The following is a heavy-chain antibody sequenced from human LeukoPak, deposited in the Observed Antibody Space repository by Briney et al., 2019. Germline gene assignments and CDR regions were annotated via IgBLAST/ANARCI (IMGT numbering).Heavy chain of an antibody. CDR1: GFTFSNYW. Sequence: GGSLRLSCAASGFTFSNYWMSWVRQAPGKGLEWVANIKEDASDKHYVDSVKGRFTISRDNAKNSQYLQMNSLRAEDTAVYYCARDTGYNTFDYWGQGTLVTVSS. J-gene: IGHJ4*02. D-gene: IGHD5-24*01. V-gene: IGHV3-7*05. CDR2: IKEDASDK. CDR3: ARDTGYNTFDY.